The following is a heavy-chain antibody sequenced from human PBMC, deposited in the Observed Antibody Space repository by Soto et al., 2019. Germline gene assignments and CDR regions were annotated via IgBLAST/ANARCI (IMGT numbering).Heavy chain of an antibody. D-gene: IGHD4-17*01. Sequence: EVQLLESGGGLVQPGGSLRLSCAASGFTFSTYAMSWVRQAPGKGLEWVSAISGSGGSTYSADSVKGRFTISRDNFKNTLYLQMNSLRIEDTAVYYCAHPRGYGVFDAYDIWGQGTMVTVSS. CDR2: ISGSGGST. V-gene: IGHV3-23*01. J-gene: IGHJ3*02. CDR3: AHPRGYGVFDAYDI. CDR1: GFTFSTYA.